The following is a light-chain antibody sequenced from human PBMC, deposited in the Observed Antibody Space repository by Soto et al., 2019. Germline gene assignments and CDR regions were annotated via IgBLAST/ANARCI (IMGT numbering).Light chain of an antibody. V-gene: IGKV3-15*01. CDR1: QSVSSN. CDR3: QQYNNWPRT. J-gene: IGKJ1*01. CDR2: GAS. Sequence: ETVMTQSAATLSVSPGERATLSCRASQSVSSNLAWYQQQPGQAPRLLIYGASTRVTGIPARFSGSGSGTEFTLTISSLQSEDFGVYYCQQYNNWPRTFGQGTKVEIK.